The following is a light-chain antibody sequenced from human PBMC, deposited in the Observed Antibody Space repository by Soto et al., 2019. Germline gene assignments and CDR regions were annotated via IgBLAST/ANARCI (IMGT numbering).Light chain of an antibody. Sequence: QSALTQPASVSGSPGQSITISCTGTNSDVGGYNYVSWYQQRPGKAPKLIISEVSARPSGVSNRCSGSKSGNTASLTISGLQAEDAADYFCSSYTSRSTLVFGVGTKLTVL. J-gene: IGLJ3*02. V-gene: IGLV2-14*01. CDR2: EVS. CDR1: NSDVGGYNY. CDR3: SSYTSRSTLV.